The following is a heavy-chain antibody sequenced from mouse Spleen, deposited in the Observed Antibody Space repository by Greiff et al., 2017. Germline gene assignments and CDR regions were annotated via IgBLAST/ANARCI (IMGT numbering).Heavy chain of an antibody. CDR1: GYSITSGYY. V-gene: IGHV3-6*01. D-gene: IGHD2-4*01. CDR3: ASYYDYDAWFAY. Sequence: DVQLQESGPGLVKPSQSLSLTCSVTGYSITSGYYWNWIRQLPGNKLEWMGYISYDGSNNYNPSLKNRISITRDTSKNQFFLKLNSVTTEDTATYYCASYYDYDAWFAYWGQGTLVTVSA. J-gene: IGHJ3*01. CDR2: ISYDGSN.